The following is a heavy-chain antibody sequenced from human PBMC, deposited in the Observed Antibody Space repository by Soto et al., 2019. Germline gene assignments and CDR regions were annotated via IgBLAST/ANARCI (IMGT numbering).Heavy chain of an antibody. V-gene: IGHV4-59*01. CDR1: GGSISSYY. D-gene: IGHD2-2*01. CDR3: ARDLEYQLRHRGFDP. Sequence: SSETLSLTCTVSGGSISSYYWSWIRQPPGKGLEWIGYIYYSGSTNYNPSLKSRVTISVDTSKNQFSLKLSSVTAADTAVYYCARDLEYQLRHRGFDPWGQGTLVTVSS. J-gene: IGHJ5*02. CDR2: IYYSGST.